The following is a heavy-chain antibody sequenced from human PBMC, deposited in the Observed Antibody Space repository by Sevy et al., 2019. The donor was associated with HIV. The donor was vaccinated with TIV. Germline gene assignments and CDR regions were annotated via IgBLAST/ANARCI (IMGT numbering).Heavy chain of an antibody. D-gene: IGHD3-10*01. J-gene: IGHJ5*02. CDR2: ISAYNGNT. Sequence: ASVKVSCKASGYTFTSYGISWVRQAPGQGLEWMGWISAYNGNTNYAQKLQGRVTMTTDTSTSTAYMELGSLRSDDTAVYYCAREGRFRELLRGVWFDPWGQGTLVTVSS. CDR3: AREGRFRELLRGVWFDP. CDR1: GYTFTSYG. V-gene: IGHV1-18*01.